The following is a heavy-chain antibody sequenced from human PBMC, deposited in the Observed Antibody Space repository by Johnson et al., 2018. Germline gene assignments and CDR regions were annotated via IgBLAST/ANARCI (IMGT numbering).Heavy chain of an antibody. CDR1: GFTFSSYA. Sequence: VQLVQSGGGLVQPGGSLRLSCAASGFTFSSYAMSWVRQPLGKGLEWVSATSGSGGSTNYADSVKGRFTISRASSKDTPYLQMTSLRAENTAVYFCAKHYATYYYYHHMDVWGKGTTVTVSS. D-gene: IGHD3-16*01. J-gene: IGHJ6*03. CDR2: TSGSGGST. CDR3: AKHYATYYYYHHMDV. V-gene: IGHV3-23*04.